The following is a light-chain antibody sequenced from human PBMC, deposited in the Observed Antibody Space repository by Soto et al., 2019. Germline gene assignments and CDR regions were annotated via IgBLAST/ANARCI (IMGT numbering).Light chain of an antibody. CDR3: QKYSSVPV. CDR1: QGIRNY. J-gene: IGKJ3*01. V-gene: IGKV1-27*01. CDR2: AAS. Sequence: DIQMTQSPTSLSASVGDRVTITCRASQGIRNYVAWYQQIPGKAPKLLIYAASTLQSGVPSRFRGSGSGSDFTLTINGLQPEDVATYSCQKYSSVPVFGPGTKVDIK.